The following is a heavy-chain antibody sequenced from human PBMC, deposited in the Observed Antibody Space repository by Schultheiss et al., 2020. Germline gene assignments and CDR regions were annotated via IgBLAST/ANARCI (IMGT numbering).Heavy chain of an antibody. V-gene: IGHV1-69*13. Sequence: SVKVSCKASGYTFTGYYMHWVRQAPGQGLEWVGGIIPIFETTNYAQKFQGRVTITADESTSTAYMELRDLRSDDTAIYFCAKADALAKADVVFESWGQGTSVTVSS. D-gene: IGHD3-3*01. J-gene: IGHJ1*01. CDR2: IIPIFETT. CDR3: AKADALAKADVVFES. CDR1: GYTFTGYY.